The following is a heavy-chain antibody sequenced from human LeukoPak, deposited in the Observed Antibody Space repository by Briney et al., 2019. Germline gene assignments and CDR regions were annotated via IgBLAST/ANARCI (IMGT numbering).Heavy chain of an antibody. CDR3: ASPIVVPAASDY. CDR1: GFTFSSYA. Sequence: PGRSLRLSCAASGFTFSSYAMHWVRQAPGKGLEWVAVISYDGSNKYYADSVKGRFTISRDNSKNTLYLQMNSLRAEDTAVYYCASPIVVPAASDYWGQGTLVTVSS. J-gene: IGHJ4*02. CDR2: ISYDGSNK. V-gene: IGHV3-30-3*01. D-gene: IGHD2-2*01.